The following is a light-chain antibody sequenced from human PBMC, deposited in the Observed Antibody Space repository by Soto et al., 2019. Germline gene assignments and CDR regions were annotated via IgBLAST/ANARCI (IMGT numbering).Light chain of an antibody. J-gene: IGKJ4*01. V-gene: IGKV1-33*01. CDR2: DAS. CDR3: QHFDHLPIS. CDR1: HDINNN. Sequence: DIQMTQSPSSLSASVGDRVTLTCQASHDINNNLNWYHHKPGKAPKLLIYDASNLETGVPSRFSGSGSVTEFTLTISSLPPEDIGTYYCQHFDHLPISFGGGTKVEIK.